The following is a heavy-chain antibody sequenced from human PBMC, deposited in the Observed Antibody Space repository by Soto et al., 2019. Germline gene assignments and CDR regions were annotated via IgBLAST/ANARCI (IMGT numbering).Heavy chain of an antibody. V-gene: IGHV3-30*03. CDR3: ATEYYDFWSGYRQSDY. CDR2: ISYDGSNK. J-gene: IGHJ4*02. CDR1: GFTFSSYG. Sequence: PGGSLRLSCAASGFTFSSYGMHWVRQAPGKGLEWVAVISYDGSNKYYADSVKGRFTFSRDNSKNTLYLQMNSLRAEDTAVYYCATEYYDFWSGYRQSDYWGQGTLVTVSS. D-gene: IGHD3-3*01.